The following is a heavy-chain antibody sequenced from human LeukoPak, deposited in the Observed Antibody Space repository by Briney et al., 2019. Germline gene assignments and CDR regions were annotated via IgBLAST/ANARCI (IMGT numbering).Heavy chain of an antibody. CDR3: AKFFTTDYYFDY. J-gene: IGHJ4*02. Sequence: SETLSLTCTVSGGSISRYYWGWIRQPAGKGLEWVGRIYTSGSTNYNPSLKSRVSMSVDTSKNQFSLKLSSVTAADTAVYYCAKFFTTDYYFDYWGQGTLVTVSS. V-gene: IGHV4-4*07. CDR1: GGSISRYY. CDR2: IYTSGST. D-gene: IGHD3-22*01.